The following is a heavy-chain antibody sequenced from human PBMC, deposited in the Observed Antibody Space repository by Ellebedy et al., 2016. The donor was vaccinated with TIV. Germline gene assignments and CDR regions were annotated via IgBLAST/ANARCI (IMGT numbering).Heavy chain of an antibody. CDR1: GFTFSSYA. CDR3: ARRYYGMDV. Sequence: GESLKISCAASGFTFSSYAMSWVRQAPGKGLEWVSAISGSGGSTYYADSVKGRFTISRDNSKNTLYLQMNSLRAEDTAVYYCARRYYGMDVWGQGTTVTVSS. CDR2: ISGSGGST. V-gene: IGHV3-23*01. J-gene: IGHJ6*02.